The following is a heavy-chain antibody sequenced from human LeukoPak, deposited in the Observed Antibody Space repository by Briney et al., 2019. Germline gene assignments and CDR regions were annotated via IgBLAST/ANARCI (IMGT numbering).Heavy chain of an antibody. CDR2: ISSSSSYI. J-gene: IGHJ4*02. Sequence: PGESLRLSCAASGFTFSSYSMNWVRQAPGKGLEWVSSISSSSSYIYYADSVKGRFTISRDSAKNSLYLQMNSLRAEDTAVCYCAILHPAMVRGAPADYWGQGTLVTVSS. V-gene: IGHV3-21*01. CDR1: GFTFSSYS. CDR3: AILHPAMVRGAPADY. D-gene: IGHD3-10*01.